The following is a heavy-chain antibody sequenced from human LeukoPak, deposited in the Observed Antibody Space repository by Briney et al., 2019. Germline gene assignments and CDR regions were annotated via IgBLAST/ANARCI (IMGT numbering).Heavy chain of an antibody. CDR3: TTENYDFWSAFGY. Sequence: GGSLRLSCAASGFTVSSNYMSWVRQAPGKGLEWVSVIYSGGSTYYADSVKGRFTISRDNSKNTLYLQMTSLRAEDTAIYYCTTENYDFWSAFGYWGLGTLVTVSS. CDR2: IYSGGST. V-gene: IGHV3-66*01. J-gene: IGHJ4*02. D-gene: IGHD3-3*01. CDR1: GFTVSSNY.